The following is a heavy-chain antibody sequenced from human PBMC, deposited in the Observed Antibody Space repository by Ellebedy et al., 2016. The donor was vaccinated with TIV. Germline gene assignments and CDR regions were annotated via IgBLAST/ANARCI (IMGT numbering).Heavy chain of an antibody. V-gene: IGHV1-2*02. Sequence: ASVKVSXKASGYTFTGYYTHWVRQAPGQGLEWMGWINPNSGGTNYAQKFQGRVTMTRDTSISTAYMELSRLRSDDTAVYYCATNRVWFGELLPPDYWGQGTLVTVSS. D-gene: IGHD3-10*01. J-gene: IGHJ4*02. CDR2: INPNSGGT. CDR1: GYTFTGYY. CDR3: ATNRVWFGELLPPDY.